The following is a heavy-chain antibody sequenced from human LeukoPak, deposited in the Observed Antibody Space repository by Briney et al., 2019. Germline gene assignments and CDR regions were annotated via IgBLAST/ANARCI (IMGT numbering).Heavy chain of an antibody. V-gene: IGHV3-30*03. D-gene: IGHD3-3*01. J-gene: IGHJ4*02. CDR3: ARDRAWNYFDY. Sequence: PGGSQRLSCAPSGFTFSRRGMHWVRQAPGKGLEWVAIISNDGSGKYYAHSVEGRFTSSRDNSKNTLYLQMDSLRAEDTAVYYCARDRAWNYFDYWGQGTLVTVSS. CDR2: ISNDGSGK. CDR1: GFTFSRRG.